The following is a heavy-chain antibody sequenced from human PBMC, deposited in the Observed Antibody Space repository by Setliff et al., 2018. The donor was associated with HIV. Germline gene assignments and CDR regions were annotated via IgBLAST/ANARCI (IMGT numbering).Heavy chain of an antibody. D-gene: IGHD3-3*01. CDR3: ARVRLYNTALDY. J-gene: IGHJ4*02. CDR1: GFTFSSFG. Sequence: GSLRLSCAASGFTFSSFGMHWVRQAPGKGLEWVAVIWYDGSNKYHADSVKGRFTLSRDTSKNTLFLQMNSLRPEDAAVYYCARVRLYNTALDYWGQGTLVTVSS. CDR2: IWYDGSNK. V-gene: IGHV3-30*19.